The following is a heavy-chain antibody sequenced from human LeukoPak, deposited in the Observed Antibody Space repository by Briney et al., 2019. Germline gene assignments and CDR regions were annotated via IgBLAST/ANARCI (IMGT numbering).Heavy chain of an antibody. CDR3: ARGVSSGWSYYFDY. V-gene: IGHV4-34*01. Sequence: SETLSLTCAVYGGSFSGYYWSWIRQPPGKGLEWIGEINHSGSTNYNPSLKSRVTISVDTSKNQFSLKLSSVTAADTAVYYCARGVSSGWSYYFDYWGQGTLVTVSS. D-gene: IGHD6-19*01. CDR2: INHSGST. J-gene: IGHJ4*02. CDR1: GGSFSGYY.